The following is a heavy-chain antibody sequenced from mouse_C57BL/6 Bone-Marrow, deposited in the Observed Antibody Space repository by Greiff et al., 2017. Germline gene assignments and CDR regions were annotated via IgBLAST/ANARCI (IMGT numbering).Heavy chain of an antibody. J-gene: IGHJ2*01. Sequence: DVMLVESGEGLVKPGGSLKLSCAASGFTFSSYAMHWVRQTPEKGLEWVAYISSGGDYIYYADTVKGRFTISRDNARNTLYLQMSSLKSEDTAMXFSTRVLLGCDYWGQGATLTVSS. V-gene: IGHV5-9-1*02. CDR3: TRVLLGCDY. CDR2: ISSGGDYI. D-gene: IGHD4-1*01. CDR1: GFTFSSYA.